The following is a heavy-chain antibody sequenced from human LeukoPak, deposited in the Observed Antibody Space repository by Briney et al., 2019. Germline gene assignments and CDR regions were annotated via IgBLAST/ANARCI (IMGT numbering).Heavy chain of an antibody. CDR3: ARGGYYGSGNDFRFDP. J-gene: IGHJ5*02. Sequence: SETLSLTCTGSGGSIRSSNYNWGWIRQPPGKGLEWIGSIHYTGSTYHNPSLKSRVTISVDTSKNQFSLKLKSVTAADTAVYYCARGGYYGSGNDFRFDPWGQGTLVTVSS. CDR2: IHYTGST. D-gene: IGHD3-10*01. CDR1: GGSIRSSNYN. V-gene: IGHV4-39*07.